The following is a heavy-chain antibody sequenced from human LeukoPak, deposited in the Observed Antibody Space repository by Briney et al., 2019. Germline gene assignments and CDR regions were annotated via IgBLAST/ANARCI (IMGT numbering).Heavy chain of an antibody. CDR1: GVSISSGGYY. J-gene: IGHJ4*02. V-gene: IGHV4-31*03. CDR2: IYYSGST. Sequence: SETLSLTCTVSGVSISSGGYYRSWIRQHPGKGLEWIGYIYYSGSTYYNPSLKSRLTISLDTSSNQFSLKLNSVTAADTAVYYCARGPVRDYSNYWGQGTLVTVSS. CDR3: ARGPVRDYSNY. D-gene: IGHD4-11*01.